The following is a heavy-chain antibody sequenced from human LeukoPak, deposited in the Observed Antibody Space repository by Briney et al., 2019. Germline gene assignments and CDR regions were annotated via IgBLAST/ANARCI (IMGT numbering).Heavy chain of an antibody. CDR3: ARDYYDSSGYGY. CDR2: IIPILGIA. Sequence: SVKVSCKASGGTFSSYAISWVRQAPGQGLEWMGRIIPILGIANYAQKFQGRVTTTADKSTSTAYMELSSLRSEDTAVYYCARDYYDSSGYGYWGQGTLVTVSS. V-gene: IGHV1-69*04. D-gene: IGHD3-22*01. J-gene: IGHJ4*02. CDR1: GGTFSSYA.